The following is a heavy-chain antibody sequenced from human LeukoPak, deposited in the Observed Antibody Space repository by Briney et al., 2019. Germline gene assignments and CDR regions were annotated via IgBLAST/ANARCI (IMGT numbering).Heavy chain of an antibody. D-gene: IGHD1-26*01. J-gene: IGHJ5*02. CDR3: TTSGGSYRFDP. CDR1: GFTFSNYW. V-gene: IGHV3-74*01. CDR2: IDSDGSRT. Sequence: GGSLRLSCAPSGFTFSNYWMHWVRQAPGKGLVWVSRIDSDGSRTSYADSVKGRFTISRDNAKNTLYLQMNNLRAEDTAVYYCTTSGGSYRFDPWGQGTLVTVSS.